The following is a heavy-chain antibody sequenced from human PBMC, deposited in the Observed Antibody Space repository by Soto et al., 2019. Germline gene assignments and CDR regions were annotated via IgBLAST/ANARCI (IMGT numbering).Heavy chain of an antibody. CDR3: VRQCGAAGYAVWSGYYATVFDI. V-gene: IGHV4-39*01. CDR1: GGSSSSTSRY. D-gene: IGHD3-3*01. Sequence: SETLSLTCTVSGGSSSSTSRYWGWKRKPPGKGLEWIGVIYYNGNTYYNPSLKSRVTISVDTSNNQISLRLTAVTAADTAMYNCVRQCGAAGYAVWSGYYATVFDIWGQGTMVTVSS. CDR2: IYYNGNT. J-gene: IGHJ3*02.